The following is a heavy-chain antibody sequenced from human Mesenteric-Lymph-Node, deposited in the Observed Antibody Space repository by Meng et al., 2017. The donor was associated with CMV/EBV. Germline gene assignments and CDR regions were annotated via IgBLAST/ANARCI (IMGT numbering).Heavy chain of an antibody. CDR3: ARGGDDDELDY. V-gene: IGHV1-18*01. CDR2: ISSYSGDA. J-gene: IGHJ4*02. Sequence: ASVKVSCKTSGYTFTIFDINWVRQAPGQVLEWMGWISSYSGDAKYAQNFQGRVTLTPDTSTRTAYMEVRSLRSDDTAMYFCARGGDDDELDYWGQGTLVTVSS. D-gene: IGHD5-24*01. CDR1: GYTFTIFD.